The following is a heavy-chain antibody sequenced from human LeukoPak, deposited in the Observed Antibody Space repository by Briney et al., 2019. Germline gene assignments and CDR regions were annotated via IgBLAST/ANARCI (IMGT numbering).Heavy chain of an antibody. D-gene: IGHD3-10*01. CDR1: VYTFTSYY. Sequence: ASVKVSCKASVYTFTSYYLHWVRQAPGHGLEWMGTINPSSGSTSYAQTFQGRVTMARDRSTTTVYMELSSLRSEDTAVYYCARGTLYYGSGIYPHPGNYYFDYWGQGTLVTVSS. V-gene: IGHV1-46*01. CDR3: ARGTLYYGSGIYPHPGNYYFDY. CDR2: INPSSGST. J-gene: IGHJ4*02.